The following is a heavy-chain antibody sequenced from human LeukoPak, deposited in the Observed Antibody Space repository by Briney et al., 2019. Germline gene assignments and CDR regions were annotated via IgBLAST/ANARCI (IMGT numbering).Heavy chain of an antibody. CDR2: ISGSGGST. Sequence: GGSLRLSCAASGFTFSSCAMSWVRQAPGKGLEWVSAISGSGGSTYYADSVKGRFTISRDNSKNTLYLQMNSLRAEDTAVYYCAKFGYSGWSYYYYGMDVWGQGTTVTVSS. V-gene: IGHV3-23*01. D-gene: IGHD1-26*01. CDR3: AKFGYSGWSYYYYGMDV. CDR1: GFTFSSCA. J-gene: IGHJ6*02.